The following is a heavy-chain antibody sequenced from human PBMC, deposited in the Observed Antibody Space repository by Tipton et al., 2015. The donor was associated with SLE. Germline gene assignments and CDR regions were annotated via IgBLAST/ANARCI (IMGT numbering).Heavy chain of an antibody. CDR2: IYYSGST. V-gene: IGHV4-39*07. J-gene: IGHJ4*02. CDR1: GGSISSSSYY. Sequence: TLSLTCTVSGGSISSSSYYWGWIRQPPGKGLEWIGSIYYSGSTYYNPSLKSRVTISVDTSKNQFSLKVNPVTAADTAVYYCARPDLIWGQGTLVTVSS. CDR3: ARPDLI. D-gene: IGHD1-14*01.